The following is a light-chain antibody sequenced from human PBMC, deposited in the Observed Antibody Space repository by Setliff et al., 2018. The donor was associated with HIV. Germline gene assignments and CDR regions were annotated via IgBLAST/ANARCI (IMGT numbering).Light chain of an antibody. CDR1: NSDVGAYDY. CDR2: EVG. CDR3: ISYTNNNILV. V-gene: IGLV2-14*01. Sequence: QSALAQPASMSGSPGQSITISCTGTNSDVGAYDYVSWYQHHPGKVPKLIIYEVGNRPSGISHRFSGSKSGNTASLTISGLQTEDEADYYCISYTNNNILVFGSGTKVTVL. J-gene: IGLJ1*01.